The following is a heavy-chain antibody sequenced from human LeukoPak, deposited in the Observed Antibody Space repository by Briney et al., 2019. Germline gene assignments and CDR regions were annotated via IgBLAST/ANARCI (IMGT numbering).Heavy chain of an antibody. J-gene: IGHJ4*02. Sequence: ETLSLTCTVSGGSISTYYWSWIRQSPGKGLEWIGYIYYRGNTNYNPSLKSRVTISLDTSENQFSLKLSSVTAADTAVYYCARSGSGSYGPVDYWGQGTLVTVSS. CDR2: IYYRGNT. V-gene: IGHV4-59*01. CDR3: ARSGSGSYGPVDY. CDR1: GGSISTYY. D-gene: IGHD3-10*01.